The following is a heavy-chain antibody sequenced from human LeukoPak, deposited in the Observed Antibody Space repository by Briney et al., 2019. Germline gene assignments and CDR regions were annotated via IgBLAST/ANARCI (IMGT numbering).Heavy chain of an antibody. Sequence: GGSLRLSCVASGFPFSSYWMTWVRRAPGKGLEWVANIKQDGSKKSYVDSVKGRFTISRNNAKNSLYLQMNSLRAEDTAIYYCTRVGYIDEGIDYWGQGTLVTVSS. D-gene: IGHD5-24*01. CDR3: TRVGYIDEGIDY. CDR1: GFPFSSYW. V-gene: IGHV3-7*04. CDR2: IKQDGSKK. J-gene: IGHJ4*02.